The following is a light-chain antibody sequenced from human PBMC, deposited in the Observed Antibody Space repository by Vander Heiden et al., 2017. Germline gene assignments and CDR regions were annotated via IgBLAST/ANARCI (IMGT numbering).Light chain of an antibody. Sequence: DIQITQSPSATSASVGDGVTITCGRSKGISNYLAWYQQKPGKVPKRLIYAASSLQSGVPSRFSGSGSGTEFTLTISSLQPEDFATYYCLQHNTYPLIFGGGTRVEIK. CDR2: AAS. V-gene: IGKV1-17*03. J-gene: IGKJ4*01. CDR1: KGISNY. CDR3: LQHNTYPLI.